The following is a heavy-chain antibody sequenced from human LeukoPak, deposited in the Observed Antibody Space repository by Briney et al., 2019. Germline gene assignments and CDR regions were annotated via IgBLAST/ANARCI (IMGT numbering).Heavy chain of an antibody. D-gene: IGHD3-10*01. CDR2: INPNSGGT. CDR3: AREGDYNGSGRGDS. Sequence: ASVKVSCKASGYTFTGYYMHWVRQAPGKGLEWMGWINPNSGGTNYAQKLQGRVHMTRDTSIRTAYMELSRLRSDDTAVYYCAREGDYNGSGRGDSWGQGSLVVVSS. CDR1: GYTFTGYY. V-gene: IGHV1-2*02. J-gene: IGHJ4*02.